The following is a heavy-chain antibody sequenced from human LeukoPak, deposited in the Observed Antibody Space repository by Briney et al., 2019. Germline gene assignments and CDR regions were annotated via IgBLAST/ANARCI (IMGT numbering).Heavy chain of an antibody. J-gene: IGHJ6*03. Sequence: PGGSLRLSCAASGFTFSGSAMHWVRQASGKGLEWVGRIRGKANSYATAYAASVKGRFTISRDDSKNTAYLQMNSLKTEDTAVYYCMTSDIVATTKYYYYMDVWGKGTTVTVSS. D-gene: IGHD5-12*01. V-gene: IGHV3-73*01. CDR3: MTSDIVATTKYYYYMDV. CDR2: IRGKANSYAT. CDR1: GFTFSGSA.